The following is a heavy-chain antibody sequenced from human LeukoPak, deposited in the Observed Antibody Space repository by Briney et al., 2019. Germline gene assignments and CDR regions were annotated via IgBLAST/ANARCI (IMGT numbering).Heavy chain of an antibody. D-gene: IGHD6-19*01. CDR3: ARENSSGWYRGYYYYMDV. CDR1: GGSISSYY. V-gene: IGHV4-4*07. J-gene: IGHJ6*03. Sequence: PSETLSLTCTVSGGSISSYYWSWIRQPAGKGLEWLGRIHTSGSTNYNPSLKSRVTMSVDTSKNQFSLKLSSVTAADTAVYYCARENSSGWYRGYYYYMDVWGKRTTVTVSS. CDR2: IHTSGST.